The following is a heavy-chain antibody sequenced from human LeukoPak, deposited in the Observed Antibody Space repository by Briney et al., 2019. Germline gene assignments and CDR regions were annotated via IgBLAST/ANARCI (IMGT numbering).Heavy chain of an antibody. CDR3: ARDGNYYGSGSDVKYYFDY. Sequence: GGSLRLSCAASGFTFSDYYMSWIRQAPGKGLEWVSYISRSGSTIYYADSVKGRFTISRDNAKNSLYLQMNSLRAEDTAVYYCARDGNYYGSGSDVKYYFDYWGQGTLVTVSS. D-gene: IGHD3-10*01. J-gene: IGHJ4*02. CDR1: GFTFSDYY. V-gene: IGHV3-11*04. CDR2: ISRSGSTI.